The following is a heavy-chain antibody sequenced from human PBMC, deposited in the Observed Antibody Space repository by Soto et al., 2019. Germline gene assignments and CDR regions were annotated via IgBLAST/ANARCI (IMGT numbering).Heavy chain of an antibody. V-gene: IGHV3-74*01. CDR1: GFTFSSYW. D-gene: IGHD3-3*01. Sequence: GGSLRLSCAASGFTFSSYWMHWVRQAPGKGLVWVSRINSDGSSTSYADSVKGRFTISRDNAKNTLYLQMNSLRAEDTAVYYCARGGVDDFWSGYYPSGYYGMDVWGQGTTVTVSS. CDR2: INSDGSST. CDR3: ARGGVDDFWSGYYPSGYYGMDV. J-gene: IGHJ6*02.